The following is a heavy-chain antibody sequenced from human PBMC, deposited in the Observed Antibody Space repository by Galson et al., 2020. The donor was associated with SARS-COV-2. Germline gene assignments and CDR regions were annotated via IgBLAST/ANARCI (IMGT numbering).Heavy chain of an antibody. D-gene: IGHD1-26*01. CDR3: PRDGQLPYHYYCVDV. J-gene: IGHJ6*04. V-gene: IGHV3-66*02. CDR1: GFTASSNY. CDR2: IYSGCST. Sequence: GESLKISCAPSGFTASSNYMSWVRQAPGKGLEWVSVIYSGCSTDHADPVNGRFTISRDNSKNTLSLQINTPRAEDTAVYYCPRDGQLPYHYYCVDVWGKGTTVTVSS.